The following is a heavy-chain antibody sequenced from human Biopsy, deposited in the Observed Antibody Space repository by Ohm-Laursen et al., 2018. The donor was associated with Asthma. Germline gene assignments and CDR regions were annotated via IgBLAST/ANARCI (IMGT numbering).Heavy chain of an antibody. J-gene: IGHJ6*02. CDR1: GGTFSNYA. CDR2: IIPMFGTT. CDR3: ASPTYCSGSSCINNYYYALDV. Sequence: SSVKVSCKASGGTFSNYAISWVRQAPGQGLEWMGGIIPMFGTTNYAQKFQGRATITADESTSTAYMELSSLRSDDTAVYYCASPTYCSGSSCINNYYYALDVWGQGTTVTVSS. D-gene: IGHD2-15*01. V-gene: IGHV1-69*01.